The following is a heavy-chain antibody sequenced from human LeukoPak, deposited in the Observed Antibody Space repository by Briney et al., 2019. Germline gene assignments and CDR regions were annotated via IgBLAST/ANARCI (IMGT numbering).Heavy chain of an antibody. V-gene: IGHV4-59*08. Sequence: SETLSLTCAVYGGSFSGYYWSWIRQPPGKGLEWIGYIYYSGSTNYNPSLKSRVTISVDTSKNQFSLKLSSVTAADTAVYYCARGQWEPDNWGQGTLVTVSS. CDR2: IYYSGST. CDR1: GGSFSGYY. J-gene: IGHJ4*02. D-gene: IGHD1-26*01. CDR3: ARGQWEPDN.